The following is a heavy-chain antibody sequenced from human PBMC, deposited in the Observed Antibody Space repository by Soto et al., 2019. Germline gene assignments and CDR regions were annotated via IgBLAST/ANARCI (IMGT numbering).Heavy chain of an antibody. Sequence: SETLSLTCAVSGDSISSTFWWTWVRQPPGKGLEWIGEVYHSGSTRYNPSLKSRVTISVDKPKNQVVLTMTNLDPVDTATYFCAHRPSGGHTILHYWGQGTLVTVSS. J-gene: IGHJ4*02. CDR1: GDSISSTFW. V-gene: IGHV4-4*02. CDR3: AHRPSGGHTILHY. CDR2: VYHSGST. D-gene: IGHD2-8*02.